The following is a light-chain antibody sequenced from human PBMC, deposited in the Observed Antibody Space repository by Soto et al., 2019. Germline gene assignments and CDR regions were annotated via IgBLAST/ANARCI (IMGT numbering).Light chain of an antibody. CDR2: EVS. CDR3: SSFAGNNNLV. V-gene: IGLV2-8*01. Sequence: QSALTQPPSASGSPGQSVTISCTGTSSDVGGYNYVSWYQQHPGKAPKLMISEVSKRPSGVPDRFAGSKSGNTASLTVSGLRDEDEADYYCSSFAGNNNLVFGGGTQLTVL. CDR1: SSDVGGYNY. J-gene: IGLJ2*01.